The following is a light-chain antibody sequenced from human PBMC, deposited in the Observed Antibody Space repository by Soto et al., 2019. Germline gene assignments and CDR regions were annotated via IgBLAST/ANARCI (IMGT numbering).Light chain of an antibody. V-gene: IGKV3-11*01. CDR1: RSISTY. Sequence: ETVLTQSPATLSLSPGERATLSCRASRSISTYLAWYQQKPGQAPRLLIYEALNRATGIPARFSGSGSGTDFTLTISSLEPEDFAVYYCQQYSKWPPWTFGPGTKVEIK. CDR2: EAL. CDR3: QQYSKWPPWT. J-gene: IGKJ1*01.